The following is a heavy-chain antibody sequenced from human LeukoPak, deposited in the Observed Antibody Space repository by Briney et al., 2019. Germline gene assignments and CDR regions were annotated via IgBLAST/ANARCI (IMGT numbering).Heavy chain of an antibody. CDR1: GFTFSSYS. V-gene: IGHV3-21*01. J-gene: IGHJ6*02. CDR3: AVIVVVPAAIDGMDV. D-gene: IGHD2-2*01. Sequence: GGSLRLSCAASGFTFSSYSMNWVRQAPGKELEWVSSISSSSSYIYYADSVKGRFTISRDNAKNSLYLQMNSLRAEDTAVYYCAVIVVVPAAIDGMDVWGQGTTVTVSS. CDR2: ISSSSSYI.